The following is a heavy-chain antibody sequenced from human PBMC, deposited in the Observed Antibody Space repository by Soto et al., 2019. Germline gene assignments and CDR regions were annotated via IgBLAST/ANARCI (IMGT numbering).Heavy chain of an antibody. CDR3: ASWWEGPDSGNYYYGMDV. J-gene: IGHJ6*02. Sequence: QIQLVQSGAEVKKPGSSVKVSCKASGGAFSDYAFSWVRQAPGQGLAWLGGTLPTFRAPDYVQKFQGRVTITADEYTRTAYMEINSVRSEDTAVYDGASWWEGPDSGNYYYGMDVWCQGTTVTVS. CDR1: GGAFSDYA. CDR2: TLPTFRAP. V-gene: IGHV1-69*12. D-gene: IGHD1-26*01.